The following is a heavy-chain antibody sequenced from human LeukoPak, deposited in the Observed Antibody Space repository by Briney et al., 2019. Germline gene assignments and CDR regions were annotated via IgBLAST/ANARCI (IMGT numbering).Heavy chain of an antibody. CDR3: ARNTFGGVMVVGDYYMDV. J-gene: IGHJ6*03. V-gene: IGHV3-21*01. CDR2: ISSSSSYI. D-gene: IGHD3-16*02. Sequence: GGSLRLSCAASGFTFSSYSMNWVRQAPGKGLEWVSSISSSSSYIYYADSVKGRFTISRDNAKNSLYLQMNSLRAEDTAVYYCARNTFGGVMVVGDYYMDVWGKGPTATVP. CDR1: GFTFSSYS.